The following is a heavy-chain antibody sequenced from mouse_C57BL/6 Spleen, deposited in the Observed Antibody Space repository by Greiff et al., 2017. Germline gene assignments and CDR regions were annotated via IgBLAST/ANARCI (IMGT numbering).Heavy chain of an antibody. CDR2: IRNKANGYTT. CDR3: ARRSYGSSYEAY. J-gene: IGHJ3*01. CDR1: GFTFTDYY. V-gene: IGHV7-3*01. Sequence: EVMLVESGGGLVQPGGSLSLSCAASGFTFTDYYMSWVRQPPGKALEWLGFIRNKANGYTTEYSASVKGRFTISRDNSQSILYLQMNALRAEDSATYYCARRSYGSSYEAYWGQGTLVTVSA. D-gene: IGHD1-1*01.